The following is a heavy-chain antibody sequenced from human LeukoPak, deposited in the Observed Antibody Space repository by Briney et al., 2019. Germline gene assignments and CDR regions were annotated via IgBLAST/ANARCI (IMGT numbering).Heavy chain of an antibody. CDR2: IRYDEIDK. CDR3: AKDCCSGASPYHMDV. CDR1: GFTFSSYG. D-gene: IGHD2-15*01. V-gene: IGHV3-30*02. J-gene: IGHJ6*03. Sequence: GGSLRLSCAASGFTFSSYGMHWVRQAPGKGLEWVAFIRYDEIDKYYADSVKGRFTISRDNSKNALYLQMNSLRIEDTAVYYCAKDCCSGASPYHMDVWGKGTTVTVSS.